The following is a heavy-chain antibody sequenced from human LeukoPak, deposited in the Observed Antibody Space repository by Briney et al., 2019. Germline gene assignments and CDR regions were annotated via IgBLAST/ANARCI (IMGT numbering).Heavy chain of an antibody. J-gene: IGHJ4*02. V-gene: IGHV4-59*08. CDR3: ACLEGDY. CDR2: IHYSGST. Sequence: KPSETLSLTCNASGGSISSYDWSWIRQPPGKGLEWIGYIHYSGSTNYIPSLKSRVTTSVDTSKNQFSLKLSSVTAADTAVYYCACLEGDYWGQGTLVTVSS. CDR1: GGSISSYD. D-gene: IGHD3-16*01.